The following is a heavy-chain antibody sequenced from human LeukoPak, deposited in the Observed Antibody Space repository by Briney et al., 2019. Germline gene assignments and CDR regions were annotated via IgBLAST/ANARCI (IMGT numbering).Heavy chain of an antibody. CDR2: IYNSGNT. J-gene: IGHJ2*01. Sequence: PSETLSLTCSVSGASISRYYWNWIRQPPGKGLEWIGHIYNSGNTNYNPSLKSRVTLSLDTSKNQFSLKLNSVTAADTAVYYCARRTVDDWYFDLWGRGTLVTVSS. CDR3: ARRTVDDWYFDL. V-gene: IGHV4-59*08. CDR1: GASISRYY. D-gene: IGHD4-17*01.